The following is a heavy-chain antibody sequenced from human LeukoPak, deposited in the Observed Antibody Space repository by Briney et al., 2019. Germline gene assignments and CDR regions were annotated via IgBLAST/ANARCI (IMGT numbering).Heavy chain of an antibody. CDR1: GFTFRNYV. V-gene: IGHV3-7*01. D-gene: IGHD5-18*01. Sequence: GGTLRLSCAASGFTFRNYVIHWVRQAPGKGLEWVASINPDGNKKYSADSVKGRFTISRDNAENSLYLQMNSLRVEDTAFYYCARDLAYSRLDYWGQGMLVTVSS. CDR2: INPDGNKK. J-gene: IGHJ4*02. CDR3: ARDLAYSRLDY.